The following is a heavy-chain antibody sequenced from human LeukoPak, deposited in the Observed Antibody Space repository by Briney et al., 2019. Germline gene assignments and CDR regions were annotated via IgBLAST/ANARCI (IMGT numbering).Heavy chain of an antibody. Sequence: SVKVSCKASRGTFSSYAISWVRPAAGQGLKWMGRIIPILGIANYAQKFQGRVTITADKSTSTAYMELSSLRSEDTAVYYCARGGYRYGHRSDGNYYYYGMDVWGRGTTVTVSS. D-gene: IGHD5-18*01. CDR1: RGTFSSYA. V-gene: IGHV1-69*04. CDR3: ARGGYRYGHRSDGNYYYYGMDV. J-gene: IGHJ6*02. CDR2: IIPILGIA.